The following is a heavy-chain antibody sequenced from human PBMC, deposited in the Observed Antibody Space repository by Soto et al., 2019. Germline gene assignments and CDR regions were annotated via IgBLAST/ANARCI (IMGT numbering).Heavy chain of an antibody. CDR1: GGSFSNYY. V-gene: IGHV4-34*01. Sequence: QVQLQQWGAGLLKPSETLSLTCAVYGGSFSNYYWSCIRQSPGRGLEWIGEINHRGSTNYNPSLKRRVTISVDTSKNQFSLKLSSVTAADTAVYYCARGGRGNWFDPWGQGTLVTVSS. J-gene: IGHJ5*02. CDR3: ARGGRGNWFDP. CDR2: INHRGST.